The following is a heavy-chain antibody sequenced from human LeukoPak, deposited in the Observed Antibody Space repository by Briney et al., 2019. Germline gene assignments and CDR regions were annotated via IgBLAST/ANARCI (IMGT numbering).Heavy chain of an antibody. Sequence: ASVKVSCKASGYTFTSYDINWVRQATGQGLEWMGWMNPNSGNTGYAQKFQGRVTMTRDTSISTAYMELSRLRSDDTAVYYCARDTPSGDYDSSGYYDYYYMDVWGKGTTVTVSS. D-gene: IGHD3-22*01. J-gene: IGHJ6*03. CDR3: ARDTPSGDYDSSGYYDYYYMDV. V-gene: IGHV1-8*01. CDR1: GYTFTSYD. CDR2: MNPNSGNT.